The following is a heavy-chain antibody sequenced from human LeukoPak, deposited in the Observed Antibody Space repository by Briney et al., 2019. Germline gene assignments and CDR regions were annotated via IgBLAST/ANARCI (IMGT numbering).Heavy chain of an antibody. CDR1: GYTFAGYY. J-gene: IGHJ6*02. CDR2: INPNSGGT. D-gene: IGHD3-10*01. V-gene: IGHV1-2*02. CDR3: ARVDYYYGSGSHHYYYGMDV. Sequence: ASVKVSCKASGYTFAGYYMHWVRQAPGQGLEWMGWINPNSGGTNYAQKFQGRVTMTRDTSISTAYMELSRLRSEDTAVYYCARVDYYYGSGSHHYYYGMDVWGQGTTVTVSS.